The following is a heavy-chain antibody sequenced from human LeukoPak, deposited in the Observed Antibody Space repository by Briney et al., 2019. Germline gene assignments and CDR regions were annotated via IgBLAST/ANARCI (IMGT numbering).Heavy chain of an antibody. Sequence: SETLSLTCAVSGDSISNNNWWSWVRQPPGKGLEWIGSIYYSGSTYYNPSLKSRVTISVDTSKNQFSLKLSSVTAADTAVYYCARSYYAHNWFDPWGQGTLVTVSS. CDR1: GDSISNNNW. V-gene: IGHV4-4*02. CDR3: ARSYYAHNWFDP. J-gene: IGHJ5*02. CDR2: IYYSGST. D-gene: IGHD1-26*01.